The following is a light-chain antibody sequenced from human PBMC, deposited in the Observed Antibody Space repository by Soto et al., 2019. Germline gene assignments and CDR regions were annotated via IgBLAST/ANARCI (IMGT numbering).Light chain of an antibody. Sequence: EIVLTQSPGTLSLSPGERATLSCRASQSVSSSYFAWYQQRPGQAPRLLLYGTSSRATGIPARFSGSGSGTDFTLTISRLKPEDFAVYYCQQYGSSPLVTFGQGTRLEIK. J-gene: IGKJ5*01. CDR2: GTS. CDR3: QQYGSSPLVT. V-gene: IGKV3-20*01. CDR1: QSVSSSY.